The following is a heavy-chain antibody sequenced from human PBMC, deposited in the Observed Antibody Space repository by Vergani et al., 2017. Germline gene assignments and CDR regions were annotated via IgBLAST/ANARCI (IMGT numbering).Heavy chain of an antibody. CDR2: IKQDESEK. CDR1: GFTFSSYW. V-gene: IGHV3-7*03. Sequence: EVQLVESGGGLVQPEGSLRLSCAASGFTFSSYWMSWVRQAPGKGLEWVANIKQDESEKYYVDSVKGRFTISRDNAKHSLYLQMNSLRAEDTALYYCARERNAYYDFWSGYYTQYYFDYWGQGTLVTVSS. D-gene: IGHD3-3*01. J-gene: IGHJ4*02. CDR3: ARERNAYYDFWSGYYTQYYFDY.